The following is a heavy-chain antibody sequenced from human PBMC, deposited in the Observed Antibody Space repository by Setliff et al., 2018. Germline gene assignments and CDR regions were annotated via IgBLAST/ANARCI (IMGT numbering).Heavy chain of an antibody. V-gene: IGHV4-39*01. CDR2: IYYSGST. Sequence: SEALSLTCTVSGGSISSSSYYWGWIRQPPGKGLGWIGSIYYSGSTYYNPSLKSRVTISVDTSKNQFSLKLSSVTAADTAVYYCARSVVVIAYDAFDIWGQGTMVTVSS. D-gene: IGHD2-21*01. J-gene: IGHJ3*02. CDR1: GGSISSSSYY. CDR3: ARSVVVIAYDAFDI.